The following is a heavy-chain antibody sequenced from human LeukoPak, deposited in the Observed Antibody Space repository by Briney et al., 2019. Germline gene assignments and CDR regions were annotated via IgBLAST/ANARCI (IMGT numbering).Heavy chain of an antibody. Sequence: GGSVRLSCAASGFTFSSYGMHWVGQAPGKGLEWVAVIWYDGSNKYYADSVKGRFTISRDNSKNTLYLQMNSLRAEDTAVYYCARDRSQGEQWLPAFDYWGQGTLVTVSS. CDR2: IWYDGSNK. CDR3: ARDRSQGEQWLPAFDY. D-gene: IGHD6-19*01. J-gene: IGHJ4*02. V-gene: IGHV3-33*01. CDR1: GFTFSSYG.